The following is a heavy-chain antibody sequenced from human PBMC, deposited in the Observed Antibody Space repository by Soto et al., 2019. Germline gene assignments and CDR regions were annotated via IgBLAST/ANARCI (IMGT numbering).Heavy chain of an antibody. V-gene: IGHV3-30*18. CDR3: AKEISDFWSGYYYYGMDV. D-gene: IGHD3-3*01. Sequence: QVQLVESGGGVVQPGRSLRLSCAASGFTFSSYGMHWVRQAPGKGLEWVAVISYDGSNKYYADSVKGRFTISRDNSKNTLYLQMNSLRAEDTAVYYCAKEISDFWSGYYYYGMDVWGQGTTVTVSS. CDR1: GFTFSSYG. J-gene: IGHJ6*02. CDR2: ISYDGSNK.